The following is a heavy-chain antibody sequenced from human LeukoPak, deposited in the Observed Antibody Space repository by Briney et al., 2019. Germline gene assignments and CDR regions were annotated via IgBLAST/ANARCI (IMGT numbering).Heavy chain of an antibody. CDR1: GFTFSNAW. CDR3: ARWDIAAAGRGSDAFDI. CDR2: IKSKTDGGTT. D-gene: IGHD6-13*01. V-gene: IGHV3-15*01. Sequence: PGGSLRLSCAASGFTFSNAWMSWVRQAPGKGLEWVGRIKSKTDGGTTDYAAPVKGRFTISRDNSKNTLYLQMNSLRAEDTAVYYCARWDIAAAGRGSDAFDIWGQGTMVTVSS. J-gene: IGHJ3*02.